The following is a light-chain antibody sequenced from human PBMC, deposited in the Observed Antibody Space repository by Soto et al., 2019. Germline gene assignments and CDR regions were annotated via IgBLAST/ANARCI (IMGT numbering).Light chain of an antibody. CDR2: EAS. CDR1: QSVSRY. V-gene: IGKV3-11*01. J-gene: IGKJ1*01. CDR3: QQRSNWPPWT. Sequence: VLTQSPATLSVSPGERATLSCRASQSVSRYLAWYQQKPGQAPRLLIFEASNRATGIPARFSGSGSGTDFTLTISSLEPEDFAVYYCQQRSNWPPWTFGQGTKVDIK.